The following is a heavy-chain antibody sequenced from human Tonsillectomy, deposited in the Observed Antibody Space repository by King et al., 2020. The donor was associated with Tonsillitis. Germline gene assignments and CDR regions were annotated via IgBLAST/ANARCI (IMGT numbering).Heavy chain of an antibody. CDR1: GFSLSNARMG. D-gene: IGHD1-1*01. V-gene: IGHV2-26*01. CDR3: ARITREYARNWDVYYHMDV. CDR2: IFSNDEK. Sequence: VTLKESGPVLVKPTETLTLTCTVSGFSLSNARMGVSWIRQPPGKALEWLAHIFSNDEKSYSTSLKSRLTISKDTSKSQVVLTVTNLDPLDTGTYYCARITREYARNWDVYYHMDVWGQGTTVTVSS. J-gene: IGHJ6*02.